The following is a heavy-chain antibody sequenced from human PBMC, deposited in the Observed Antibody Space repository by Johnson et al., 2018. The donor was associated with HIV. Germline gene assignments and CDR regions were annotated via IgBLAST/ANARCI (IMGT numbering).Heavy chain of an antibody. D-gene: IGHD1-14*01. Sequence: VQLVESGGGLVQPGGSLRLSCAASGFTFSDYYMSWIRQAPGKGLEWVANIKQDGSEKYYVDSVKGRFTISRDNAKNSLYLQMNSLRAEDTAVYYCARDESYRKYALTAFDIWGQGTMVTVSS. CDR1: GFTFSDYY. J-gene: IGHJ3*02. V-gene: IGHV3-7*03. CDR3: ARDESYRKYALTAFDI. CDR2: IKQDGSEK.